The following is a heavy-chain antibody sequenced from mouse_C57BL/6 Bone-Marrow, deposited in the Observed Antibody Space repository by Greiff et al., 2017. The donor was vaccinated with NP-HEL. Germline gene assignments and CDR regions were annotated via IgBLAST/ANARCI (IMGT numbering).Heavy chain of an antibody. CDR1: GFTFTDYY. J-gene: IGHJ1*03. V-gene: IGHV7-3*01. CDR3: ARYSLSDGSSFRYWYFDV. Sequence: EVQLVESGGGLVQPGGSLSLSCAASGFTFTDYYMSWVRQPPGKALEWLGFIRNRANGYTTEYSVSVKGRFTISRDNSQSILYLQMNALRAEDNATYYCARYSLSDGSSFRYWYFDVWGTGTTVTVSS. CDR2: IRNRANGYTT. D-gene: IGHD1-1*01.